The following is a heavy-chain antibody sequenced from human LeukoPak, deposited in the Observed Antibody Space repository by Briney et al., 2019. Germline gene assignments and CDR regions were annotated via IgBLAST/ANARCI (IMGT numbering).Heavy chain of an antibody. Sequence: SETLSLTCTVSGGSISSHYWSWIRQPPGKGLEWIGYIYYSGSTNYNPSLKSRVTKSVDTSKNQFSLKLSSVTAADTAVYYCARRRTGSYYYYYMDVWGKGTTVTVSS. D-gene: IGHD1-14*01. CDR2: IYYSGST. CDR3: ARRRTGSYYYYYMDV. CDR1: GGSISSHY. V-gene: IGHV4-59*11. J-gene: IGHJ6*03.